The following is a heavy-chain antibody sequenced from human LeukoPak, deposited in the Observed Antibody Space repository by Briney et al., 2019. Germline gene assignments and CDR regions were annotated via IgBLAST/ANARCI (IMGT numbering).Heavy chain of an antibody. J-gene: IGHJ4*02. CDR1: GFTFSDYY. D-gene: IGHD3-10*01. V-gene: IGHV3-11*01. CDR3: ARWGYGSGSYYWTYYFDY. Sequence: GGSLRLSCAASGFTFSDYYMSWIRQAPGKGLEWVSYISSSGSTIYYADSVKGRFTISRDNAKNSLYLQMSSLRAEDTAVYYCARWGYGSGSYYWTYYFDYWGQGTLVTVSS. CDR2: ISSSGSTI.